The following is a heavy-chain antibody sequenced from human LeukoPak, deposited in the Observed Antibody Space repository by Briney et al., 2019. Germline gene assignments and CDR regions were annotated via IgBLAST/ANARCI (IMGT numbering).Heavy chain of an antibody. CDR2: INPNSGGT. Sequence: ASVKVSCKASGYTFTGYYMHWVRQAPGQGLEWMGWINPNSGGTNYAQKFQGRVTMTRDTSISTAYMELSRLRSDDTAVYYCARGPHRTDYVWESCRPPFDYWGQGTLVTVSS. V-gene: IGHV1-2*02. CDR1: GYTFTGYY. CDR3: ARGPHRTDYVWESCRPPFDY. J-gene: IGHJ4*02. D-gene: IGHD3-16*02.